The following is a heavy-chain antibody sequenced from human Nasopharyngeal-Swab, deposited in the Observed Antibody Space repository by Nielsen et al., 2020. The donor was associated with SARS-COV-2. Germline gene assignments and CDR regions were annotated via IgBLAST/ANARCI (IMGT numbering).Heavy chain of an antibody. V-gene: IGHV3-64*01. CDR1: GFNLRSYA. CDR3: ARALGGHPDS. J-gene: IGHJ5*01. D-gene: IGHD2-15*01. Sequence: GESLKISCAASGFNLRSYAMHWVRQALGTGLEYVSVISGDGGTTFYANSVKGRFTISRDNSKNTLYLQMGSLRPEDTAVYYCARALGGHPDSWGQGTLVTISS. CDR2: ISGDGGTT.